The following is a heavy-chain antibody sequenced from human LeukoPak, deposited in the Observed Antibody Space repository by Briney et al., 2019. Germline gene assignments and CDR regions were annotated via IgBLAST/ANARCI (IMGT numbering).Heavy chain of an antibody. CDR3: AREGESTDFNLPILDF. CDR2: SNDSGGT. V-gene: IGHV4-34*01. J-gene: IGHJ4*02. Sequence: SETLSLTCAVYGGTFSGYYWSWIRQPPGKRLEWVGESNDSGGTNYNPSLKSRVTISADKSKNQVSLKLTSVTAGDTAVYYCAREGESTDFNLPILDFWGPGTLVTVSS. CDR1: GGTFSGYY. D-gene: IGHD2-8*02.